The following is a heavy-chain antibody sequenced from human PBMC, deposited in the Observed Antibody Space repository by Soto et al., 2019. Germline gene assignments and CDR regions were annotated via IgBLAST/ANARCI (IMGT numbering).Heavy chain of an antibody. CDR3: ARVVVAATQMRYFDL. J-gene: IGHJ2*01. CDR1: GGTFSSYA. CDR2: IIPIFGTA. V-gene: IGHV1-69*12. Sequence: QVQLVQSGAEVKKPGSSVKVSCKASGGTFSSYAISWVRQAPGQGLEWMGGIIPIFGTANYAQKFQGRVTITADESRSTAYMELSSLRSEDTAVYYCARVVVAATQMRYFDLWGRGTLVTVSS. D-gene: IGHD2-15*01.